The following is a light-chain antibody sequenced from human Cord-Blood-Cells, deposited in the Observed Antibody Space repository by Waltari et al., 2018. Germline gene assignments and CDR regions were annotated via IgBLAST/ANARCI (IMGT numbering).Light chain of an antibody. CDR1: QGISNS. CDR2: AAS. V-gene: IGKV1-27*01. CDR3: QKYNSAPA. Sequence: DIQMTQSPSSLSASVGDRVTITCRASQGISNSLAWYQQKPGKVPKLLIYAASTLQSGVPSRFRGSGSGTDFTLTISSLQPEDVATYYCQKYNSAPAFGGGTKVEIK. J-gene: IGKJ4*01.